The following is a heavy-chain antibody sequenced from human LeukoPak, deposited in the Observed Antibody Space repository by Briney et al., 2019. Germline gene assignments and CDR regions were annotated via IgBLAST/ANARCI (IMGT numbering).Heavy chain of an antibody. V-gene: IGHV3-11*01. CDR2: ISGGGSTK. CDR3: ARENFGVTAPYDAFDI. CDR1: GFSFSDHY. J-gene: IGHJ3*02. Sequence: PGGSLRLSCAASGFSFSDHYMSWVRQAPGKGLEWVSYISGGGSTKSYTDSVKGRFTISRDNAKHSLYLQMNSLRAEDTAVYYCARENFGVTAPYDAFDIWGEGTMVTVSS. D-gene: IGHD3-3*01.